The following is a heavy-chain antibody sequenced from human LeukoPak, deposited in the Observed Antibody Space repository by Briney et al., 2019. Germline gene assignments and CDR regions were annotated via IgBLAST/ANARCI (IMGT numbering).Heavy chain of an antibody. V-gene: IGHV3-23*01. D-gene: IGHD3-10*01. CDR1: GFTFSSYA. Sequence: GGSLRLSCAASGFTFSSYAMSWVRQAPGKGLEWVSAISGSGGSTYYADSVKGRFTISRDNSKNTLYLQMNSLRAEDTAVYYCAKDRHLWFGELPALYFDYWGQGTLVTVSS. CDR3: AKDRHLWFGELPALYFDY. J-gene: IGHJ4*02. CDR2: ISGSGGST.